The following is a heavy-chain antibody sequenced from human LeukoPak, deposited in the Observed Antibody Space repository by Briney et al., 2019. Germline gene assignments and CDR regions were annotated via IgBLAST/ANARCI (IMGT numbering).Heavy chain of an antibody. J-gene: IGHJ4*02. V-gene: IGHV3-21*01. D-gene: IGHD2-21*02. Sequence: GGSLRLSCAASGFTFSTYSMNWVRQAPGKGLEWVSSITSSRIYIYYADSVKGRFTISRDNAKNSLYLQMNSLRTEDTAVYYCARDGSRGNLVTAPDFWGQGTLVTVSS. CDR2: ITSSRIYI. CDR1: GFTFSTYS. CDR3: ARDGSRGNLVTAPDF.